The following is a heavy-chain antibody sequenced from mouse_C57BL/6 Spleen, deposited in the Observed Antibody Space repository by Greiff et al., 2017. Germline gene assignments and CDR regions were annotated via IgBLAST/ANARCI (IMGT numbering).Heavy chain of an antibody. CDR1: GYTFTSYW. Sequence: QVQLKQPGAELVRPGTSVKLSCKASGYTFTSYWMHWVKQRPGQGLEWIGVIDPSDSYTNYNQKFKGKATLTVDTSSSTAYMQLSSLTSEDSAVYYCARDEGTFAYWGQGTLVTVSA. V-gene: IGHV1-59*01. J-gene: IGHJ3*01. CDR2: IDPSDSYT. D-gene: IGHD3-3*01. CDR3: ARDEGTFAY.